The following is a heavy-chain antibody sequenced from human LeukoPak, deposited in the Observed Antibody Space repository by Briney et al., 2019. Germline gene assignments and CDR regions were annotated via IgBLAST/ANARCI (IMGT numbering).Heavy chain of an antibody. CDR1: GYTFTGYY. D-gene: IGHD5-18*01. J-gene: IGHJ4*02. CDR3: ARASYSGSWIQLWPSLGY. CDR2: INPNSGGT. Sequence: ASVKVSCKASGYTFTGYYMHWVRQAPGQGLEWMGWINPNSGGTNYAQKFQGRVTMTRDTSISTAYMELSRLRSDDTAVYYCARASYSGSWIQLWPSLGYWGQGTLVTVSS. V-gene: IGHV1-2*02.